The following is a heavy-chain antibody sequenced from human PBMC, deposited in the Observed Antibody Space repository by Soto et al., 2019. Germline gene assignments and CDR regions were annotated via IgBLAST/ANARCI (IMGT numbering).Heavy chain of an antibody. Sequence: QVQLHQRGAGLLKPSETLSLTCAVSGASVSGQYWSWIRQPPGKGLEWVGEIIPTGSTTDNPSLKSRLSFSLDTSKNHFSLNLTSVSVADTAVYYCARGGISMAWNYYYYGMDVWGQGTTVTVSS. D-gene: IGHD2-8*01. V-gene: IGHV4-34*01. CDR1: GASVSGQY. CDR2: IIPTGST. J-gene: IGHJ6*02. CDR3: ARGGISMAWNYYYYGMDV.